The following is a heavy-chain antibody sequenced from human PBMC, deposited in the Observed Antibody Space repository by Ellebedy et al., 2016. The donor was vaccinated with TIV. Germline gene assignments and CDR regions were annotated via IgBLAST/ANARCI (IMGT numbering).Heavy chain of an antibody. CDR1: TGSFSGYY. Sequence: SETLSLTXAVYTGSFSGYYWSWIRQPPGKGLEWIGEINPGGSTQYNPSLKSRVTISVDTSKNQFSLRLRSVTAADTAVYYCARGRRYLDTSAYYLDYWGQGPLVTVSS. D-gene: IGHD3-22*01. J-gene: IGHJ4*02. V-gene: IGHV4-34*01. CDR3: ARGRRYLDTSAYYLDY. CDR2: INPGGST.